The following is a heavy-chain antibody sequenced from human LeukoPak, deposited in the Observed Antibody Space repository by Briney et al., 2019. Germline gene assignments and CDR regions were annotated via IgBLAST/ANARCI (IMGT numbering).Heavy chain of an antibody. D-gene: IGHD3-9*01. CDR3: AKEVVNSYYDILTGYGFGFDY. V-gene: IGHV3-23*01. J-gene: IGHJ4*02. CDR2: ISGSGGST. CDR1: GFTFSSYA. Sequence: GGSLRLSCAASGFTFSSYAMSWVRQAPGKGLEWVSAISGSGGSTYYADSVKGRFTISRDNSKNTLYLKMNSLRAEDTAVYYCAKEVVNSYYDILTGYGFGFDYWGQGTLVTVSS.